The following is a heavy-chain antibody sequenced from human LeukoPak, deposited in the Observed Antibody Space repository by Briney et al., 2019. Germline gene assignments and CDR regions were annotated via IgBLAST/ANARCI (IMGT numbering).Heavy chain of an antibody. CDR3: AKGHGDSSGYYYFDS. J-gene: IGHJ4*02. D-gene: IGHD3-22*01. V-gene: IGHV3-23*01. Sequence: PGGSLRLSCAASGFTFSSYEMNWVRQAPGKGLEWVSAIRGNAGTTYYADSVKGRFTIFRDNSKNMLYLQMNSLRVEDTAVYHCAKGHGDSSGYYYFDSWGQGTLVTVSS. CDR2: IRGNAGTT. CDR1: GFTFSSYE.